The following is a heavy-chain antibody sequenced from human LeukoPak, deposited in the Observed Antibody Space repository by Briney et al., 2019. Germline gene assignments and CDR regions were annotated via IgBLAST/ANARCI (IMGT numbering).Heavy chain of an antibody. V-gene: IGHV1-69*01. CDR3: ARDGPGDY. J-gene: IGHJ4*02. D-gene: IGHD3-10*01. Sequence: GGSLRLSCAASGFTFSSYAISWVRQAPGQGLEWMGGIIPIFGTANYAQKFQGRVTITADESTSTAYMELSSLRSEDTAVYYCARDGPGDYWGQGTLVTVSS. CDR2: IIPIFGTA. CDR1: GFTFSSYA.